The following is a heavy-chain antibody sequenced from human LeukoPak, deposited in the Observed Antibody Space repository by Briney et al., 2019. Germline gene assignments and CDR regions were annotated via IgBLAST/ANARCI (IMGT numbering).Heavy chain of an antibody. J-gene: IGHJ4*02. CDR1: GFTSSGYW. V-gene: IGHV3-7*01. CDR3: ARGRWAPFDC. Sequence: GGSLRLSCAASGFTSSGYWMHWVRQAPGKGLEWVANIKQDGSEKNYVASVKGRFTISRDNAKNSLYLQMNSLRAEDTALYYCARGRWAPFDCWGQGTLVTVSS. D-gene: IGHD6-13*01. CDR2: IKQDGSEK.